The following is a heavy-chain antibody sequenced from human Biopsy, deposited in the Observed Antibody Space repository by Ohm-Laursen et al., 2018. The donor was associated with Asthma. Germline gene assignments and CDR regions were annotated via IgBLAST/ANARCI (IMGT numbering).Heavy chain of an antibody. CDR2: ISSSGSTK. V-gene: IGHV3-11*01. CDR1: GFTFGNFW. Sequence: SLRLSCAASGFTFGNFWMSWGRQTPGKGLEWVSSISSSGSTKYPAESAQGRFTISRDNAQKSLFLQMNSLRAEDTAIYFCARVLESSDRGPFYFFALDVWDQGTTVAVS. CDR3: ARVLESSDRGPFYFFALDV. J-gene: IGHJ6*02. D-gene: IGHD6-25*01.